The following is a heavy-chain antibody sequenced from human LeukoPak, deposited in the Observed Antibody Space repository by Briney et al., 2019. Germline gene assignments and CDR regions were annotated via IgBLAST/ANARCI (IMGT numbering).Heavy chain of an antibody. V-gene: IGHV4-34*01. J-gene: IGHJ2*01. CDR1: GGSFSGYY. CDR3: ARGNPGRLVQWQVRTNWYFDL. CDR2: INHSGST. Sequence: SETLSLTCAVYGGSFSGYYWSWIRQPPGKGLEWIGEINHSGSTNYNPSLESRVTISVDTSKNQFSLKLSSVTAADTAVYYCARGNPGRLVQWQVRTNWYFDLWGRGTLVTVSS. D-gene: IGHD6-19*01.